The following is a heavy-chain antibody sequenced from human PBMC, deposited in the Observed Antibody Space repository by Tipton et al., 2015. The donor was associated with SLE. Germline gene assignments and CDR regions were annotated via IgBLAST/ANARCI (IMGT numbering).Heavy chain of an antibody. CDR2: INPNSGDT. J-gene: IGHJ6*02. CDR1: GYTFTDYY. V-gene: IGHV1-2*06. D-gene: IGHD2-2*01. CDR3: ASVIVPADYGMDV. Sequence: QLVQSGAEVKKPGASVRVSCKSSGYTFTDYYMHWVRQAPGQGLEWMRRINPNSGDTDSAQKFQGRVTMTRDTSISTAYMELSRLRSDDTAVYYCASVIVPADYGMDVWGQGTTVTVSS.